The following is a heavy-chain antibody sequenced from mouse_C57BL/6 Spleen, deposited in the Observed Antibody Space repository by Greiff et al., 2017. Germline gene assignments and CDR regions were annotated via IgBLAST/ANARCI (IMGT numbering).Heavy chain of an antibody. CDR3: ARGVPSTMVTTGYYFDY. CDR2: IYPGSGST. Sequence: QVQLQQPGAELVKPGASVKMSCKASGYTFTSYWLTWVKQRPGQGLEWIGDIYPGSGSTNYNEKFKSKATLTVDTSSSTAYMQLSSLTSEDSAVYYCARGVPSTMVTTGYYFDYWGQGTTLTVSS. J-gene: IGHJ2*01. CDR1: GYTFTSYW. V-gene: IGHV1-55*01. D-gene: IGHD2-2*01.